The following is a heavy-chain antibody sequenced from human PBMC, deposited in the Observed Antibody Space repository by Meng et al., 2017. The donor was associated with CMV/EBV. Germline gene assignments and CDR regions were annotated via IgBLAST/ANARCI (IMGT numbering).Heavy chain of an antibody. CDR2: IIPILGIA. V-gene: IGHV1-69*02. CDR3: ARAREMATYYYYYGMDV. J-gene: IGHJ6*02. D-gene: IGHD5-24*01. Sequence: SVKVSCKASGGTFSSYTISWVRQAPGRGREWMGRIIPILGIANYAQKFQGRVTITADKSTRTAYMELSSLRSEDTAVYYCARAREMATYYYYYGMDVWGQGTTVTVSS. CDR1: GGTFSSYT.